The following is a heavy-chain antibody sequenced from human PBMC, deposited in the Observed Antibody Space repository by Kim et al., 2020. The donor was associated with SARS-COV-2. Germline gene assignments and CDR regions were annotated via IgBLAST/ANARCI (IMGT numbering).Heavy chain of an antibody. V-gene: IGHV6-1*01. Sequence: VKSRITINPDTSKNQFSLQLNSVTPEDTAVYYCARVSNWNDVGDPHHFDYWGQGTLVTVSS. CDR3: ARVSNWNDVGDPHHFDY. J-gene: IGHJ4*02. D-gene: IGHD1-20*01.